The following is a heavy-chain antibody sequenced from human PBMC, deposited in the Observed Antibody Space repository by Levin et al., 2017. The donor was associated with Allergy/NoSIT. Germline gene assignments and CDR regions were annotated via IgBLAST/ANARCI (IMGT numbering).Heavy chain of an antibody. Sequence: PGESLKISCAASGFTFSNSAMAWVRRAPRKGLEWISSIDTTGGITYYADSVKGRFIVSRDNSKNTLYLQMDSLRAEDTALYYCAKGGWNYACDCWGQGTLVTVSS. V-gene: IGHV3-23*01. D-gene: IGHD1-7*01. CDR2: IDTTGGIT. CDR3: AKGGWNYACDC. CDR1: GFTFSNSA. J-gene: IGHJ4*02.